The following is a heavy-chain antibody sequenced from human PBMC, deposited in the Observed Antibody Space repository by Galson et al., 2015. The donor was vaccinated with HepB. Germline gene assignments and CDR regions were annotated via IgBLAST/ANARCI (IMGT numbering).Heavy chain of an antibody. CDR3: ARRAVSFYGMGV. D-gene: IGHD2-8*01. V-gene: IGHV4-4*02. CDR1: GDSIRSDYW. Sequence: ETLSLTCAVSGDSIRSDYWWVWVRQAPGKGLEWIGEAHHSGSTNYHPSLESRVTISVDKSKNQFSLDLNSVTAADTAVYYCARRAVSFYGMGVWGQGTAVTVPS. J-gene: IGHJ6*02. CDR2: AHHSGST.